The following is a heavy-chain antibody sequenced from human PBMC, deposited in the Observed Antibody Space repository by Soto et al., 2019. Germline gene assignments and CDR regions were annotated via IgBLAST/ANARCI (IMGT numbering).Heavy chain of an antibody. D-gene: IGHD3-9*01. J-gene: IGHJ6*02. Sequence: GGSLRLSCAASGFTFSSYGMHWVRQAPGKGLEWVAVISYDGSNKYYADSVKGRFTISRDNSKNTLYLQKNSPRAEDTAVYYCAKALHYDILTGYYSPPLYYYGMDVWGQGTTVTVSS. V-gene: IGHV3-30*18. CDR3: AKALHYDILTGYYSPPLYYYGMDV. CDR2: ISYDGSNK. CDR1: GFTFSSYG.